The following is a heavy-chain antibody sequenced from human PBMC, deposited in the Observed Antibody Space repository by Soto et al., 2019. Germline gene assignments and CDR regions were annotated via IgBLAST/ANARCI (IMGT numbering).Heavy chain of an antibody. V-gene: IGHV4-59*13. CDR3: ASVTFGGVVLAH. J-gene: IGHJ4*02. CDR2: IYFNGNT. Sequence: SETLSLTCTVSAASFSKYYWSWIRQPPGKGLEWIGYIYFNGNTNYNPSLKRRVTISVDTSKKQISLNLTSVTDADTAVYFCASVTFGGVVLAHWGQGTLVTVS. D-gene: IGHD3-16*01. CDR1: AASFSKYY.